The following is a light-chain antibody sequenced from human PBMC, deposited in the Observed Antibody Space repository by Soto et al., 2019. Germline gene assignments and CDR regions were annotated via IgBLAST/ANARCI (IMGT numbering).Light chain of an antibody. CDR1: QSVSSN. CDR3: QQYNSWPPVT. Sequence: EIVMTQSPATLSVSPGESATLSCRASQSVSSNLAWHQQKPGQAPRILMYDASTRATGISARFSGSGSGTEFTLTISSLQSEDFAVYYCQQYNSWPPVTFGQGTKVDIK. J-gene: IGKJ1*01. CDR2: DAS. V-gene: IGKV3-15*01.